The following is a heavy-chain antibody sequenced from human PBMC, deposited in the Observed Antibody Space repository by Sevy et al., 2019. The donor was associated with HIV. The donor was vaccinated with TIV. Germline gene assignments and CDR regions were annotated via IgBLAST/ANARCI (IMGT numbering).Heavy chain of an antibody. CDR3: ARAPLLRFLEWLLPRAWFDP. J-gene: IGHJ5*02. V-gene: IGHV1-18*01. D-gene: IGHD3-3*01. CDR2: ISAYNGNT. CDR1: GYTFTSYG. Sequence: ASVKVSCKASGYTFTSYGISWVRQAPGQGLEWMGWISAYNGNTNYAQKLQGRVTMTTDTSTRTGYMELRSLRSDDTALYYCARAPLLRFLEWLLPRAWFDPWGQGTLVTVSS.